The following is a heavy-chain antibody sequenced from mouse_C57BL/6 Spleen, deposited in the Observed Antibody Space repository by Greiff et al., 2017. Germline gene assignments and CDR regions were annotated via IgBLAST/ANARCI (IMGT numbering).Heavy chain of an antibody. D-gene: IGHD3-1*01. Sequence: VQLQQPGAELVKPGASVKLSCKASGYTFTSYWMQWVKQRPGQGLEWIGEIDPSDSYTNYNQKFKGKATLTVDTSSSTAYMQLSSLTSEDSAVYYCARKRRAGRAMDDWGQGTSVTVSS. CDR2: IDPSDSYT. J-gene: IGHJ4*01. V-gene: IGHV1-50*01. CDR3: ARKRRAGRAMDD. CDR1: GYTFTSYW.